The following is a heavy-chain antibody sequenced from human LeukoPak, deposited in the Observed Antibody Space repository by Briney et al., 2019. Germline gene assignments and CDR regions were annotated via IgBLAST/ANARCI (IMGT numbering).Heavy chain of an antibody. Sequence: GGSLRLSCAASGFTVSNSYINWVRQAPGKGLEWVSIIYSGGNTYYADCVRGRFIISRDNSENTVYLQMNSLRAEDTAVYFCARPPGLAGHYSYYYGVDVWGQGTTVTVSS. D-gene: IGHD6-19*01. CDR1: GFTVSNSY. CDR3: ARPPGLAGHYSYYYGVDV. V-gene: IGHV3-66*04. J-gene: IGHJ6*02. CDR2: IYSGGNT.